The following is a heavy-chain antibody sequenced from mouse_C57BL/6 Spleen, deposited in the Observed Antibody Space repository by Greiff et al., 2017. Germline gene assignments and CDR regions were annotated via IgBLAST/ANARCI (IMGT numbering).Heavy chain of an antibody. Sequence: VQLQQPGAELVRPGSSVKLSCKASGYTFTSYWMDWVKQRPGQGLEWIGNIYPSDSETHYNQKFKDKDTLTVDKSSSTAYMQLSSLTSEDSAVYYCARSGGSGRFAYWGQGTLVTVSA. CDR2: IYPSDSET. CDR1: GYTFTSYW. V-gene: IGHV1-61*01. J-gene: IGHJ3*01. D-gene: IGHD3-2*02. CDR3: ARSGGSGRFAY.